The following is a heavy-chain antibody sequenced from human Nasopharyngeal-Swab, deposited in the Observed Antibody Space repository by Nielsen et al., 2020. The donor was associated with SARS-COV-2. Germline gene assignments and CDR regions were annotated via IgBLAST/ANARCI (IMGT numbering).Heavy chain of an antibody. CDR2: IYSGGST. V-gene: IGHV3-66*01. CDR1: GFTVSSNY. D-gene: IGHD2-21*02. Sequence: EGSLRLSCAASGFTVSSNYMSWVRQAPGKGLEWVSVIYSGGSTYYADSVKGRFTISRDNSKNTLYLQMNSLRAEDTAVYYCARDYCGGDCYGDYWGQGTLVTVSS. CDR3: ARDYCGGDCYGDY. J-gene: IGHJ4*02.